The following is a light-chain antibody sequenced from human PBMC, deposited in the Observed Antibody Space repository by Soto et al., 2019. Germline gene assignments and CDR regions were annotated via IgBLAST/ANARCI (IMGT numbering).Light chain of an antibody. J-gene: IGLJ2*01. CDR3: SSYTSSSTYVVV. CDR2: DVS. Sequence: QSVLTQPASVSGSPGQSNTISCTGTSSDVGGYNYVSWYQQHPGKAPKLMIYDVSNRPSGVSNRFSGSKSGNTASLTISGLQAEDEADYYCSSYTSSSTYVVVFGGGTKLTVL. V-gene: IGLV2-14*01. CDR1: SSDVGGYNY.